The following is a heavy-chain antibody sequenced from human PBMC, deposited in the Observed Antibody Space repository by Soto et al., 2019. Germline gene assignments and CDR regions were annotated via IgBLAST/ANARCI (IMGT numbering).Heavy chain of an antibody. CDR1: GFTFSDHY. D-gene: IGHD2-21*02. V-gene: IGHV3-72*01. J-gene: IGHJ1*01. Sequence: EVQLVESGGGLVQPGGSLRLSCAASGFTFSDHYMDWVRQAPGEGLEWVGRTRNKANSYTTEYAASVKGRFTISRDDSKNSLYLQMNSLKTEDTAVYYCARVVVTTQHWGQGTLVTVSS. CDR3: ARVVVTTQH. CDR2: TRNKANSYTT.